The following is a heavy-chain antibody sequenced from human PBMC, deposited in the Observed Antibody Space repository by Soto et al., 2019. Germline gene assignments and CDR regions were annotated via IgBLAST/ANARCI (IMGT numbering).Heavy chain of an antibody. CDR3: AREGVAPYYYYGMDV. D-gene: IGHD5-12*01. J-gene: IGHJ6*02. V-gene: IGHV1-18*01. CDR2: ISTYNGDT. Sequence: ASVKVSCKASGYTFTRSGISWVRQAPGQGLEWMGWISTYNGDTNYAQTFQGRVTMTTDTSTSTVYMELRSLRSDDTAVYYCAREGVAPYYYYGMDVVGQWTPVTVSS. CDR1: GYTFTRSG.